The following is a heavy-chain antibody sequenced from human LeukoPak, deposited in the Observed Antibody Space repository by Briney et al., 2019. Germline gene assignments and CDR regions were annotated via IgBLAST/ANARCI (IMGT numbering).Heavy chain of an antibody. CDR2: ISSAGTT. V-gene: IGHV3-66*01. CDR3: ARDLEAANTYYFDY. CDR1: GFTVSSSY. J-gene: IGHJ4*02. D-gene: IGHD6-13*01. Sequence: PVGSLRLSRAASGFTVSSSYMSWVRQAPGKGLEWVSIISSAGTTYYADSVEGRFTISRDNSKNTVYLQVNSLRDEDTAVYYCARDLEAANTYYFDYWGQGTMVTVSS.